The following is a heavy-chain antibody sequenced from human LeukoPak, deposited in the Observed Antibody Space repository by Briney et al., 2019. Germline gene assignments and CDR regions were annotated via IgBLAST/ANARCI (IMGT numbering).Heavy chain of an antibody. CDR2: SSFNGVHK. V-gene: IGHV3-30*09. Sequence: GGSLRLSCAASGFNFSNNLLRWVRQAPGKGLEWVAVSSFNGVHKFYADSVKGRFVISGDNSKNTLYLQMNSLRPEDTGTYYCARVGNDSGWHDAFGYFDSWGQGVLLTVSS. CDR3: ARVGNDSGWHDAFGYFDS. J-gene: IGHJ4*02. D-gene: IGHD6-19*01. CDR1: GFNFSNNL.